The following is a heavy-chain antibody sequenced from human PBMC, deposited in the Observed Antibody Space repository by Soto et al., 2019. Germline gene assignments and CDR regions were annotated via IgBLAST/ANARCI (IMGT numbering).Heavy chain of an antibody. CDR2: INSDGSST. V-gene: IGHV3-74*01. CDR1: GFTFSSYW. CDR3: ARRTYCSGGSCYFYFDY. D-gene: IGHD2-15*01. Sequence: GGSLRLSCAASGFTFSSYWMHWVRQAPGKGLVWVSRINSDGSSTSYADSVKGRFTISRDNAKNTLYLQMNSLRAEDTAVYYCARRTYCSGGSCYFYFDYWGQGTLFTVSS. J-gene: IGHJ4*02.